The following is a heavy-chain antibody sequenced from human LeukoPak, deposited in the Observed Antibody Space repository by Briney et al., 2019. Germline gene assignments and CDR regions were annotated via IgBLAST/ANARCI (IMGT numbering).Heavy chain of an antibody. D-gene: IGHD5-24*01. CDR3: ARGAEMATTTFDP. Sequence: PSETLSLTCAVYGGSFSGYYWSWIRQPPGKGLEWIGEINHSGSTNYNPPLKSRVTISVDTSKNQFSLKLSSVTAADTAVYYCARGAEMATTTFDPWGQGTLVTVSS. J-gene: IGHJ5*02. CDR2: INHSGST. V-gene: IGHV4-34*01. CDR1: GGSFSGYY.